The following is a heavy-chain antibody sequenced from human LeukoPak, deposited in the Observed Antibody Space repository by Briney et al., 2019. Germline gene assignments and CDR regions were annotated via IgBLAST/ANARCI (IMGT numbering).Heavy chain of an antibody. J-gene: IGHJ5*02. V-gene: IGHV1-18*01. CDR3: ARSRGYSSGWYVEFDP. CDR2: ISAYNGNT. CDR1: GYAFTSYG. Sequence: ASVKVSCKASGYAFTSYGISWVRQAPGQGLEWMGWISAYNGNTNYAQKFQGRVTMTRNTSISTAYMELSSLRSEDTAVYYCARSRGYSSGWYVEFDPWGQGTLVTVSS. D-gene: IGHD6-19*01.